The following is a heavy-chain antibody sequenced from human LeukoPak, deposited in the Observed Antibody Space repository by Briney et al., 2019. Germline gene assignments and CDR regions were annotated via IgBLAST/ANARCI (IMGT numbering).Heavy chain of an antibody. V-gene: IGHV1-69*13. D-gene: IGHD3-22*01. CDR3: ARGYYDSSGYSVDY. CDR2: IIPIFGTA. J-gene: IGHJ4*02. CDR1: GYTFTSYD. Sequence: GASVKVSCKASGYTFTSYDISWVRQAPGQGLEWMGGIIPIFGTANYAQKFQGRVTITADESTSTAYMGLSSLRSEDTAVYYCARGYYDSSGYSVDYWGQGTLVTVSS.